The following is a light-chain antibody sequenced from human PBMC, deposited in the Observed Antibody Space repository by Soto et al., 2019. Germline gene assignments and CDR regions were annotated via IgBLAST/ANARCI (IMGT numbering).Light chain of an antibody. CDR3: HQYDSFPRT. J-gene: IGKJ1*01. V-gene: IGKV1-5*03. CDR2: KES. CDR1: QSISNW. Sequence: DIQMTQSPSTLSASVGDRVTITCRASQSISNWLAWYQQKPGKAPKLLIYKESSLQSGVPSRFSGSGSGTEFTLSISSLQPDDFATYYCHQYDSFPRTVGQGTTVEIK.